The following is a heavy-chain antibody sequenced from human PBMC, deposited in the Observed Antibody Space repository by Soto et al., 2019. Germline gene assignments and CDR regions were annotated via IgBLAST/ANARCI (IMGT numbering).Heavy chain of an antibody. CDR3: ARGEFLSPLRFDY. CDR1: GGSISYYL. D-gene: IGHD3-10*01. Sequence: SETLSLTCTVYGGSISYYLRYWIRQSPEKGLEWIGYIFHSGNTNFNPSLKSRLTISLDTSKKQFSLKLNSVTAADTAVYYCARGEFLSPLRFDYWGPGTLVTVSS. J-gene: IGHJ4*02. CDR2: IFHSGNT. V-gene: IGHV4-59*01.